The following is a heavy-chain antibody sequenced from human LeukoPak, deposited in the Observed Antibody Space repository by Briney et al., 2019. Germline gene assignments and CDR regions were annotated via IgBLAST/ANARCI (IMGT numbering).Heavy chain of an antibody. Sequence: GGSLRLSCAVSGITLSNYGMNWVRQAPGKGLEWVAGISDSGGRTNYADSVKGRFTISRDNPKNTLYLQMNSLRAEDTAVYFCAKRGVVIRVILVGFHKEAYYFDSWGQGALVTVSS. CDR1: GITLSNYG. J-gene: IGHJ4*02. CDR3: AKRGVVIRVILVGFHKEAYYFDS. D-gene: IGHD3-22*01. V-gene: IGHV3-23*01. CDR2: ISDSGGRT.